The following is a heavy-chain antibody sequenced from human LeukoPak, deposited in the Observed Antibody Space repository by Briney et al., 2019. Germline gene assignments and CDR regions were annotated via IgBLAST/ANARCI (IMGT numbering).Heavy chain of an antibody. D-gene: IGHD3-22*01. J-gene: IGHJ4*02. CDR2: INSDGSIT. Sequence: GGSLRLSCAASGFTSSSYWMHWVRQVPGRGLVWVSRINSDGSITDYADSVKGRFTIARDTAQNTLHLQMNSLRVEDTAMYYCAREPGGYYDSSGFLDDWGQGTLVTVSS. V-gene: IGHV3-74*01. CDR1: GFTSSSYW. CDR3: AREPGGYYDSSGFLDD.